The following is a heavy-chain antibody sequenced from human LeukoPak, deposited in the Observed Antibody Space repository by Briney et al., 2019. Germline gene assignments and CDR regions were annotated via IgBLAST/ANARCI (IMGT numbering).Heavy chain of an antibody. CDR1: GFTFSSSA. CDR3: AKQLGYCSDGSCYFPY. D-gene: IGHD2-15*01. V-gene: IGHV3-23*01. Sequence: GGSLRLSCAASGFTFSSSAMSWVRQAPGKGLEWVSAISNNGGYTYYADSVQGRFTISRDNSKSTLCLQMSSLRAEDTAVYYCAKQLGYCSDGSCYFPYWGQGTLVTVSS. CDR2: ISNNGGYT. J-gene: IGHJ4*02.